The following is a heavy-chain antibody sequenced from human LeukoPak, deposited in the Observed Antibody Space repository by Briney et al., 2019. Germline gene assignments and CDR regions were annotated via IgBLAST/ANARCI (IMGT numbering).Heavy chain of an antibody. Sequence: ASVKVSCKASGYTFTSYAMHWVRQAPGQRLEWMGWINAGNGNTKYSQKFQGRVTMTTDTSTSTAYMELRSLRSDDTAVYYCARDAMYYDFWSGFVRKLGTPNWFDPWGQGTLVTVSS. CDR1: GYTFTSYA. CDR3: ARDAMYYDFWSGFVRKLGTPNWFDP. V-gene: IGHV1-3*01. D-gene: IGHD3-3*01. CDR2: INAGNGNT. J-gene: IGHJ5*02.